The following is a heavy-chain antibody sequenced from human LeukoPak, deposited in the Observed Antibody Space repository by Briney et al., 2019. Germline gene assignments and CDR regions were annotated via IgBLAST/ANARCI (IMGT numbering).Heavy chain of an antibody. D-gene: IGHD2-15*01. CDR1: GDSISTYY. J-gene: IGHJ3*01. Sequence: PSETLSLTCTVSGDSISTYYWSWIRQPPGKGLECIGYIYYSGSTHYNPSLKSRVTISVDTSKNQFSLRLSSLTAADTAVYYCARVGGSGAFDVWGQGTMVTVSS. V-gene: IGHV4-59*01. CDR2: IYYSGST. CDR3: ARVGGSGAFDV.